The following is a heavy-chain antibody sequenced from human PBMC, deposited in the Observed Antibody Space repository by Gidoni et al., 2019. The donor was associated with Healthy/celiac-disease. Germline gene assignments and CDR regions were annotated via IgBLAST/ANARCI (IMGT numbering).Heavy chain of an antibody. CDR1: GFTFSSYS. CDR2: ISSSSSYI. D-gene: IGHD5-12*01. J-gene: IGHJ6*03. CDR3: ARDGLGATIGGYYYYYMDV. V-gene: IGHV3-21*01. Sequence: EVQLVESGGGLVKPGGSLRLSCAASGFTFSSYSMNWVRQAPGKGLEWVSSISSSSSYIYYADSVKGRFTISRDNAKNSLYLQMNSLRAEDTAVYYCARDGLGATIGGYYYYYMDVWGKGTTVTVSS.